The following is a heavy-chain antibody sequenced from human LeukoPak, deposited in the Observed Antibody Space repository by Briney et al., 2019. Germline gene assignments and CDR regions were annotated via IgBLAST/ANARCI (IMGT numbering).Heavy chain of an antibody. CDR1: GFTFSSYA. CDR2: ISGSGGST. CDR3: AKDLGCSGGSCYPHDAFDI. Sequence: PGGSLRLSCAASGFTFSSYAMSWVRQAPGKGLEWVSAISGSGGSTYYADSVKGRFTISRDNSKNTLYLQMNSLRAEDTAVYYCAKDLGCSGGSCYPHDAFDIWGQGTMVTVSS. V-gene: IGHV3-23*01. J-gene: IGHJ3*02. D-gene: IGHD2-15*01.